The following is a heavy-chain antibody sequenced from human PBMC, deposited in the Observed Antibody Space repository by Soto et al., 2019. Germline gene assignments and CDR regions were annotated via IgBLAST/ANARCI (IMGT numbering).Heavy chain of an antibody. V-gene: IGHV3-23*01. Sequence: GGSLRLSCAASGFTFSSYAMSWVRQAPGKGLEWVSAISGSGGSTYYADSVKGRFTISRDNSKNTLYLQMNSLRAEDTAVYYCAKDRTYRSGWLYYFDYWGQGTLVTVSS. J-gene: IGHJ4*02. CDR3: AKDRTYRSGWLYYFDY. D-gene: IGHD6-19*01. CDR2: ISGSGGST. CDR1: GFTFSSYA.